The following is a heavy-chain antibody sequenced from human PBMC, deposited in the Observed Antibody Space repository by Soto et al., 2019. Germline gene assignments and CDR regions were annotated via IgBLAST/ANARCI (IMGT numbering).Heavy chain of an antibody. Sequence: EVQLVESGGGLVKPGGSLRLSCAASGFTFSSYSMNWVRQAPGKGLEWVSSISSSSSYIYYADSVKGRFTISRDNAKNSLYLQMNSLRAEDTAVYYCARDKRFLEWFYGDRGEFDYWGQGTLVTVSS. CDR2: ISSSSSYI. CDR1: GFTFSSYS. D-gene: IGHD3-3*01. V-gene: IGHV3-21*01. CDR3: ARDKRFLEWFYGDRGEFDY. J-gene: IGHJ4*02.